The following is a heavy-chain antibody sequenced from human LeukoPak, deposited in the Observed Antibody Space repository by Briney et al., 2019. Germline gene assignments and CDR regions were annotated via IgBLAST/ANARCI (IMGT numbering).Heavy chain of an antibody. CDR2: IHHSGST. J-gene: IGHJ3*02. CDR1: GGSISTNNW. D-gene: IGHD1-26*01. CDR3: ARAPLSGTYYTDAFDI. Sequence: SGTLSLTCAVSGGSISTNNWWTWVRQPPGKGLEWIGEIHHSGSTDYNPSLKSRVTISPDKSKNQFSLTLTSVTAADMAVYFCARAPLSGTYYTDAFDIWGQGTMVTVSS. V-gene: IGHV4-4*02.